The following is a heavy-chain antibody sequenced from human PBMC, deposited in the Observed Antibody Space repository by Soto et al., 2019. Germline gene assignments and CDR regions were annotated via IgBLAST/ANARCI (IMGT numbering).Heavy chain of an antibody. Sequence: ASVKVCCKASSYTFTGYYMHWVRQAPGQGLEWMGWINPNSGGTNYAQKFQGRVTMTRDTSISTAYMELSRLRSDDTAVYYCARVSLELLLSAFDIWGQGTMVTV. CDR3: ARVSLELLLSAFDI. CDR1: SYTFTGYY. V-gene: IGHV1-2*02. J-gene: IGHJ3*02. CDR2: INPNSGGT. D-gene: IGHD1-7*01.